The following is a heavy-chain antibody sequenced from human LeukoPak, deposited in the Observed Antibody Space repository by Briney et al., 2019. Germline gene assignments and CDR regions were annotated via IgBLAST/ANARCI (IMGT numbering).Heavy chain of an antibody. D-gene: IGHD3-16*01. V-gene: IGHV3-30*14. CDR1: GFTFSSYA. J-gene: IGHJ6*02. Sequence: GGSLRLSCAASGFTFSSYAMHWVRQAPGKGLEWVAVISYDGSNKYYADSVKGRFTISRDNSKNTLYLQMNSLRAEDTAVYYCARVLFLGEDYYYGMDVWGRGTTVTVSS. CDR2: ISYDGSNK. CDR3: ARVLFLGEDYYYGMDV.